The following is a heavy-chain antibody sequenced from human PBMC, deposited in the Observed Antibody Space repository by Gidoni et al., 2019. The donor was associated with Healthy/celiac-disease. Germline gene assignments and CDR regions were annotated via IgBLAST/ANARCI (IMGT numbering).Heavy chain of an antibody. V-gene: IGHV3-11*01. D-gene: IGHD1-26*01. CDR2: IRSSGSTI. CDR3: ASGLWELPLYGMDV. Sequence: QVQLVESGGGLVKPGGSLRLSCAASGFTFRDYYMSWIRQAPGKGLEWVSYIRSSGSTIYYADSVKGRFTISRDNAKNSLDLQMNSLRAEDTAVYYCASGLWELPLYGMDVWGQGTTVTVSS. CDR1: GFTFRDYY. J-gene: IGHJ6*02.